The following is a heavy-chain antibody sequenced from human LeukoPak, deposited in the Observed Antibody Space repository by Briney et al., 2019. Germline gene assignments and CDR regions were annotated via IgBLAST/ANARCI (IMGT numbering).Heavy chain of an antibody. J-gene: IGHJ4*02. Sequence: GGSLRLSCAASGFTVSSNYMSWVRQAPGKGLEWVSVIYSGGSTYYADSVKGRFTISRDNAKNSLYLQMNSLRAEDTAVYYCARSMSTYYYGSGSYYNFDYWGQGTLVTVSS. V-gene: IGHV3-53*01. CDR2: IYSGGST. CDR3: ARSMSTYYYGSGSYYNFDY. D-gene: IGHD3-10*01. CDR1: GFTVSSNY.